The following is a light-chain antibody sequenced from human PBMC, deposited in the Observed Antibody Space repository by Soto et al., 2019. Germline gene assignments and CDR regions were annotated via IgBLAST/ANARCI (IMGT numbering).Light chain of an antibody. CDR2: AAS. Sequence: IVLTQSPGTLSLSPGERVTLSCRASQSVSSSSLAWYQQKPGQAPRLLIYAASSRATGIPDRISGSGSGTDFTLTSSRLEPEDFAVYYCQQYGRGLTFGGGTKVEIK. V-gene: IGKV3-20*01. CDR3: QQYGRGLT. CDR1: QSVSSSS. J-gene: IGKJ4*01.